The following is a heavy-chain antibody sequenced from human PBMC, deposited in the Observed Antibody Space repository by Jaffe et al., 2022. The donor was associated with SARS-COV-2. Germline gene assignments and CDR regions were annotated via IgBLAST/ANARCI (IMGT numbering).Heavy chain of an antibody. Sequence: QVQLQESGPGLVKPSETLSLTCTVSDGSISSYCWNWIRQPPGKGLEWIGFIYSSGSTRYNPSLKSRVTISVDMSKNQFSLNLSSLTAADTAVYFCARAGEAGGGRTSGMDVWGQGTTVSVSS. D-gene: IGHD2-15*01. V-gene: IGHV4-59*01. CDR1: DGSISSYC. CDR3: ARAGEAGGGRTSGMDV. CDR2: IYSSGST. J-gene: IGHJ6*02.